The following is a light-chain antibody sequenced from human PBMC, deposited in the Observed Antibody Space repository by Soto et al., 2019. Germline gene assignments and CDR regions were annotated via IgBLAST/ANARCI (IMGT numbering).Light chain of an antibody. J-gene: IGKJ3*01. CDR1: QSVSSSY. CDR2: GAS. Sequence: EIVLTQSPGTLSLSPGERATLSCRASQSVSSSYLAWYQQKPGQAPRLLIYGASSRATGIPDRFSGSGSGTDFTLTISRLEPEDFAMYYCQQDGSLPFTFGPGTKLD. V-gene: IGKV3-20*01. CDR3: QQDGSLPFT.